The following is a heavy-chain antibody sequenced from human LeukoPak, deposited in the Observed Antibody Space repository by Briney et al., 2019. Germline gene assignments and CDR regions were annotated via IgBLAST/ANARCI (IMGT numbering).Heavy chain of an antibody. V-gene: IGHV3-7*01. Sequence: GGSLRLSCAASGFTFSRYWMSWLRQAPGKGLECVANIKQDGSEKYYVDSVKGRFTISRDNAKNSLYLQMNSLRAEDTAVYYCARAATVVVPAADYMDVWGKGTTVTVSS. CDR2: IKQDGSEK. D-gene: IGHD2-2*01. J-gene: IGHJ6*03. CDR1: GFTFSRYW. CDR3: ARAATVVVPAADYMDV.